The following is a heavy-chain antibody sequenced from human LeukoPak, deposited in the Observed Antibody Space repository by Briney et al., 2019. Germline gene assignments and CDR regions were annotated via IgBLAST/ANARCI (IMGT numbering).Heavy chain of an antibody. CDR2: ISAYNGNT. CDR1: GYTFTSYG. Sequence: GASVKVSCKASGYTFTSYGISWVRQAPGQGLEWMGWISAYNGNTNYAQKLQGRVTMTTDTSTSTAYMELRSLRSDDTAVYYCARDRPESGMQWELPYYFDYWGQGTLVTVSS. D-gene: IGHD1-26*01. J-gene: IGHJ4*02. V-gene: IGHV1-18*01. CDR3: ARDRPESGMQWELPYYFDY.